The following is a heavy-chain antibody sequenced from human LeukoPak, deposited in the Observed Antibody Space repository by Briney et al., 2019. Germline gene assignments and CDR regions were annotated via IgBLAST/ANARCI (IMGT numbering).Heavy chain of an antibody. CDR3: ARDGLQTRYNWDDEGRKNWLDP. J-gene: IGHJ5*02. CDR1: GFTFSSYY. CDR2: INPSDSST. Sequence: ASVKVSCKASGFTFSSYYMQWVRQAPGQGLEWMGIINPSDSSTKYAQKFQGRVTMTGDTSTNTVYMELSSLRSEDTAVYYCARDGLQTRYNWDDEGRKNWLDPWGQGTLVTVSS. D-gene: IGHD1-1*01. V-gene: IGHV1-46*01.